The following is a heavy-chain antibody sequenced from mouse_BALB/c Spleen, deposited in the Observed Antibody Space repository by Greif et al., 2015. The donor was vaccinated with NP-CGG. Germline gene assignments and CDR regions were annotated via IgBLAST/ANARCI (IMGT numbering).Heavy chain of an antibody. J-gene: IGHJ2*01. CDR2: ISYDGSN. CDR1: GYSITSGYY. CDR3: ASRGGYYFDY. D-gene: IGHD3-3*01. Sequence: ESGPGLVKPSQSLSLTCSVTGYSITSGYYWNWIRQFPGNKLEWMGYISYDGSNNYNPSLKNRISITRDTSKNQFFLKLNSVTTEDTATYYCASRGGYYFDYWGQGTTLTVSS. V-gene: IGHV3-6*02.